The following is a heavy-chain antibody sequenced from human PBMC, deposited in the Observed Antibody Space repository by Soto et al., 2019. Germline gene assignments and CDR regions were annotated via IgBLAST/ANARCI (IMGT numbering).Heavy chain of an antibody. CDR1: GGSISSYY. V-gene: IGHV4-4*07. Sequence: PSETLSLTCTVSGGSISSYYWSWIRQPAGKGLEWIGYVESSGRTEYKPSLASRVTLSLDSSQNQFSLTLRSVTTADRALYFCARGVYGAYLDYWGQGIPVTAPQ. CDR2: VESSGRT. J-gene: IGHJ4*02. D-gene: IGHD3-10*01. CDR3: ARGVYGAYLDY.